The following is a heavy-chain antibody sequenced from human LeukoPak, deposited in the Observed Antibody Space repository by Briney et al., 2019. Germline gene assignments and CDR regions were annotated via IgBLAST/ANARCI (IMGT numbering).Heavy chain of an antibody. CDR2: IIVGSGTT. J-gene: IGHJ3*02. V-gene: IGHV1-58*01. CDR3: ASYMTTVTTDAFDI. CDR1: GFTFSTSA. D-gene: IGHD4-17*01. Sequence: ASVKVSCKASGFTFSTSAVQWVRQARGQRLEWIGWIIVGSGTTNYAQSLQGRLTITRDMSTSTAYMELSSLRSEDTAVYYCASYMTTVTTDAFDIWGQGTMVTVSS.